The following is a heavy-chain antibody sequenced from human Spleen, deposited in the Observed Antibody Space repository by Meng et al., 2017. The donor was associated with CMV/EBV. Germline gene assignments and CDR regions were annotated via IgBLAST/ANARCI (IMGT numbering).Heavy chain of an antibody. V-gene: IGHV4-59*01. CDR2: IYYTGGA. D-gene: IGHD3-10*01. J-gene: IGHJ4*02. Sequence: SETLSLTCTFSGDSISSYYWSWIRQPPGKGLEWIGYIYYTGGANYNPSLKSRVTISVDTSKNQFSLKLSSVTAADTAVYYCTRHGSGSYFHYGGQGTLVTVSS. CDR1: GDSISSYY. CDR3: TRHGSGSYFHY.